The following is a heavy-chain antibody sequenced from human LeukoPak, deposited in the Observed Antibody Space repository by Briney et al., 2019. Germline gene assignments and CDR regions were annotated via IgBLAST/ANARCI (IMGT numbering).Heavy chain of an antibody. D-gene: IGHD6-13*01. CDR3: ARGKQPGDY. CDR1: GGSFSGYY. Sequence: SETLSLTCAVYGGSFSGYYWSWIRQPPGKGLEWIGEINHSGSTNYNPSLKSRVTISVDTSKNQFSLKLSSVTAADTAVYYCARGKQPGDYWGQGTLVTVSS. CDR2: INHSGST. V-gene: IGHV4-34*01. J-gene: IGHJ4*02.